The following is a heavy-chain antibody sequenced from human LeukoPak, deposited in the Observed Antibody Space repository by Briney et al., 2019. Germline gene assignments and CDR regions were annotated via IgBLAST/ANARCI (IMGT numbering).Heavy chain of an antibody. J-gene: IGHJ4*02. CDR2: ISGNDEK. Sequence: SGPTLVNPTQTLTLTCSVSGFSVSATEVGMGWNRQSPGKALEWIAFISGNDEKRYTPSLRVRVSITKDTSKNQVVLTMMNMDPGDTATYYCVRGTVEGGFDHWGQGTLVSVSS. D-gene: IGHD1-7*01. CDR3: VRGTVEGGFDH. CDR1: GFSVSATEVG. V-gene: IGHV2-5*01.